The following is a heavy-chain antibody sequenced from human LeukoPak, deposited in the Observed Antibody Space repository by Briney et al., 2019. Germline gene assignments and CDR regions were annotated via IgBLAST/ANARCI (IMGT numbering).Heavy chain of an antibody. J-gene: IGHJ4*02. CDR1: GFTFSSYW. CDR3: AGTYYDILTGYYEAY. V-gene: IGHV3-21*01. CDR2: ISSSSSYI. Sequence: GGSLRLSCAASGFTFSSYWMHWVRQAPGKGLEWVSSISSSSSYIYYADSVKGRFTISRDNAKNSLYLQMNSLRAEDTAVYYCAGTYYDILTGYYEAYWGQGTLVTVSS. D-gene: IGHD3-9*01.